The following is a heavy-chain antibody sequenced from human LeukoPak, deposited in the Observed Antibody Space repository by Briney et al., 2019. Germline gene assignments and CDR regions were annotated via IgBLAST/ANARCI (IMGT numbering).Heavy chain of an antibody. CDR3: ARARITIFGVVITLFDY. J-gene: IGHJ4*02. D-gene: IGHD3-3*01. Sequence: ASVKVSCKASGYTFTSYGISWVRQAPGQGLEWMGWISAYNGNTNYAQKLQGRVTMTTDTSTSTAYMELRSLRSDDTAVYYCARARITIFGVVITLFDYWGQGTLVTVSS. CDR1: GYTFTSYG. CDR2: ISAYNGNT. V-gene: IGHV1-18*01.